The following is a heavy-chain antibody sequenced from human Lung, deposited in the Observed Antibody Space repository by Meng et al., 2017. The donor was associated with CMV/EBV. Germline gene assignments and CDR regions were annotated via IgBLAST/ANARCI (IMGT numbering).Heavy chain of an antibody. CDR2: IKQDGSEI. Sequence: SCAASGFSFSTYWMNWVRQAPGKGLEWVASIKQDGSEIYYVDSVKGRFTISRDNAKKSLYLQMDSLRAEDTAVYYCATYGWTPDYWGQGTPVTVSS. V-gene: IGHV3-7*01. CDR1: GFSFSTYW. J-gene: IGHJ4*02. D-gene: IGHD2-8*02. CDR3: ATYGWTPDY.